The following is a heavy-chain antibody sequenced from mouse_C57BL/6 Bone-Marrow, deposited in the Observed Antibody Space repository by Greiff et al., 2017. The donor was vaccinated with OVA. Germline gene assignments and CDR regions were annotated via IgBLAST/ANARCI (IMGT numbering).Heavy chain of an antibody. CDR1: GYTFTSYW. CDR3: ARRKEPYAMDY. V-gene: IGHV1-7*01. Sequence: QVQLQQSGAELAKPGASVKLSCKASGYTFTSYWMHWVKQRPGQGLEWIGYINPSSGYTKYNQKFKDKATLTADKSSSTAYMQLSSLTDEDAAVYYCARRKEPYAMDYWGQGTSVTVSS. J-gene: IGHJ4*01. CDR2: INPSSGYT.